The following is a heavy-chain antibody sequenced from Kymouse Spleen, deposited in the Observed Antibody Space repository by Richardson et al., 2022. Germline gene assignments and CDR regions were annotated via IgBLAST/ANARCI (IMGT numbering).Heavy chain of an antibody. J-gene: IGHJ4*02. D-gene: IGHD5-12*01. V-gene: IGHV4-34*01. Sequence: QVQLQQWGAGLLKPSETLSLTCAVYGGSFSGYYWSWIRQPPGKGLEWIGEINHSGSTNYNPSLKSRVTISVDTSKNQFSLKLSSVTAADTAVYYCARNSGYDRGFDYWGQGTLVTVSS. CDR1: GGSFSGYY. CDR2: INHSGST. CDR3: ARNSGYDRGFDY.